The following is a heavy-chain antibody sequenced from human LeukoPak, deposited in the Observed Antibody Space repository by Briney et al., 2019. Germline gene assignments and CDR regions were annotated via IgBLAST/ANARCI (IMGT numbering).Heavy chain of an antibody. Sequence: GGSLRLSCAASGFTFDDYGMHWVRQVPGKGLEWVSGISWNSGSIGYADSVKGRFTISRDNAKNSLFLQMSSLRAEDTAVYYCARDTDSRNWNGLFDHWGQGTLVTVSS. CDR2: ISWNSGSI. CDR1: GFTFDDYG. CDR3: ARDTDSRNWNGLFDH. J-gene: IGHJ4*02. V-gene: IGHV3-9*01. D-gene: IGHD6-13*01.